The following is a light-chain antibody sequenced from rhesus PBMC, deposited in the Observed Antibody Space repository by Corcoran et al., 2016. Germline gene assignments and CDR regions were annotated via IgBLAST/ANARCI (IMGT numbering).Light chain of an antibody. V-gene: IGLV2-32*02. CDR3: SSFAANNSFL. Sequence: AALTQPRSVSASPGQSVTISCTGTSNDIGANKYVSWYRQHPGTAPKVLIYEVNKRAFGVSARFSGAKSGNTASLTISGLQAEDEADYDCSSFAANNSFLFGTGTKLTVL. CDR1: SNDIGANKY. J-gene: IGLJ6*01. CDR2: EVN.